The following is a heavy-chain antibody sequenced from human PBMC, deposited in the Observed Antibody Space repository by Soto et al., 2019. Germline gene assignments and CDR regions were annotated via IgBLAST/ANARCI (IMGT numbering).Heavy chain of an antibody. Sequence: PSETLSLTCTVSGGSLRSGDYYWSWIRQPPGKGLEWIGYIYYSGSTYYNPSLKSRVTISVDTSKNQFSLKLSSVTAADTAVYYCACDYWIGDSSASGFDCWGQGALVTGSS. CDR2: IYYSGST. D-gene: IGHD3-22*01. CDR1: GGSLRSGDYY. J-gene: IGHJ4*02. V-gene: IGHV4-30-4*01. CDR3: ACDYWIGDSSASGFDC.